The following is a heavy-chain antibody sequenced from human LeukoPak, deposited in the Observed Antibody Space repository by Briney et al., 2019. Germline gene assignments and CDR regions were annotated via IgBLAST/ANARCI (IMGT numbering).Heavy chain of an antibody. CDR2: IRYDGSNK. CDR3: AKDKGFGTGTLDY. CDR1: GFTFSSYG. J-gene: IGHJ4*02. Sequence: GGSLRLSCAASGFTFSSYGMHWVRQAPGKGLEWVAFIRYDGSNKYYADSVKGRFTISRDNSKNTLYLQMNSLRAEDTAVYYSAKDKGFGTGTLDYWGQGTLVTVSS. D-gene: IGHD1-1*01. V-gene: IGHV3-30*02.